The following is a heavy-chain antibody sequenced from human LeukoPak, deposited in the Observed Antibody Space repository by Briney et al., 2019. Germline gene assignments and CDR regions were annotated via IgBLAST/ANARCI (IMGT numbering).Heavy chain of an antibody. D-gene: IGHD6-19*01. CDR3: AKDHGTAVAGFYY. Sequence: GGSLRLSCAASGFSLSTYGVSWVRQPPGKGLEWVSGITGTGGSTYYADSVKGRFTVSRDTSKNTLHLQMNSLRAEDTAIYYCAKDHGTAVAGFYYWGQGTLVTVSS. V-gene: IGHV3-23*01. CDR2: ITGTGGST. CDR1: GFSLSTYG. J-gene: IGHJ4*02.